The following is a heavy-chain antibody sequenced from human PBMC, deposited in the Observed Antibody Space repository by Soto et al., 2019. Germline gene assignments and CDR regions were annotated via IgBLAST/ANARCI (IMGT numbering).Heavy chain of an antibody. CDR2: IYWDDYK. CDR1: AFSLSTSDVG. J-gene: IGHJ6*02. V-gene: IGHV2-5*02. D-gene: IGHD2-15*01. CDR3: PHKGGRGAGMDV. Sequence: QITLRESGPTLVKPTQTLTLTCTFSAFSLSTSDVGVAWIRQPPGKALEWLALIYWDDYKRYSRSLQGRVTIPKDTSKCPVVLTMSNMDPADTATYYCPHKGGRGAGMDVWGQGTTVTASS.